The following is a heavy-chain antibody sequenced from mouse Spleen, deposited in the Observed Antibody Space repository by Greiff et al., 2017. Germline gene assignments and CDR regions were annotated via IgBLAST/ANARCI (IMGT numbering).Heavy chain of an antibody. D-gene: IGHD2-1*01. CDR3: ARRGLYGNYVAWFAY. V-gene: IGHV1-77*01. J-gene: IGHJ3*01. CDR1: GYTFTDYY. Sequence: VQLQQSGAELARPGASVKLSCKASGYTFTDYYINWVKQRTGQGLEWIGEIYPGSGNTYYNEKFKGKATLTADKSSSTAYMQLSSLTSEDSAVYFCARRGLYGNYVAWFAYWGQGTLVTVSA. CDR2: IYPGSGNT.